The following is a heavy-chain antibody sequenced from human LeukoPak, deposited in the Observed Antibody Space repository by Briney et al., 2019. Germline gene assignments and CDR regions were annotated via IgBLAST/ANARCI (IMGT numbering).Heavy chain of an antibody. CDR1: GFTFSSYS. J-gene: IGHJ4*02. D-gene: IGHD3-10*01. Sequence: PGGSLRLSCAASGFTFSSYSMNWVRQAPGKGLEWVSSISSSSYIYYADSVKGRFTISRDNAKNSLYLQMNSLRAEDTAVYYCARDHSFTVVRGVIDYWGQGTLVTVSS. V-gene: IGHV3-21*01. CDR2: ISSSSYI. CDR3: ARDHSFTVVRGVIDY.